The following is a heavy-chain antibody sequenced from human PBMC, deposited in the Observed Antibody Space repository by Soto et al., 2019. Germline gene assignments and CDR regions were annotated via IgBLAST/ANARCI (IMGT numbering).Heavy chain of an antibody. J-gene: IGHJ4*02. V-gene: IGHV5-51*01. CDR2: IYPGDSDT. Sequence: GASLKSSGKGSGYSLTSYWIGWVRQMPGKGLEWMGIIYPGDSDTRYSPSFQGQVTISADKSISTAYLQWSSLKASDTAMYYCARSFGYSYGHGGPVDYWGQGTLVTVSS. D-gene: IGHD5-18*01. CDR1: GYSLTSYW. CDR3: ARSFGYSYGHGGPVDY.